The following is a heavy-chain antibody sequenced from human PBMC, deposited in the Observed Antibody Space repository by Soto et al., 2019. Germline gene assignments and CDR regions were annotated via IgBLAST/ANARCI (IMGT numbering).Heavy chain of an antibody. V-gene: IGHV3-9*01. CDR3: VRSKGGYSYGTPFDY. J-gene: IGHJ4*02. Sequence: PGGSLRLSCVASGFTFDDYAMYWVRQVLGKGLEWVSSISWNSGNIGYADSVKGRFTTSRDNAENSLYLQMNSLRPEDTALYYCVRSKGGYSYGTPFDYWGQGTLVTVSS. CDR2: ISWNSGNI. CDR1: GFTFDDYA. D-gene: IGHD5-18*01.